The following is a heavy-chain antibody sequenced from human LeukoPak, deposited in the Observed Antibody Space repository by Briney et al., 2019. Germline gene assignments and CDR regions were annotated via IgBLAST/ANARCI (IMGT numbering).Heavy chain of an antibody. CDR2: ISSSSSTI. CDR3: ARDFRDIVVVPAAIPWAFDI. V-gene: IGHV3-48*04. J-gene: IGHJ3*02. CDR1: GFTFSSYS. D-gene: IGHD2-2*01. Sequence: GGSLRLSCAASGFTFSSYSMNWVRQAPGKGLEWVSYISSSSSTIYYAGSVKGRFTISRDNAKNSLYLQMNSLRAEDTAVYYCARDFRDIVVVPAAIPWAFDIWGQGTMVTVSS.